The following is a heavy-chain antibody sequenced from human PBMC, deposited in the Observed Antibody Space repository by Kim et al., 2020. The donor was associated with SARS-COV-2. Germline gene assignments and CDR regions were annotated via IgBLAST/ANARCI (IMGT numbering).Heavy chain of an antibody. CDR1: VLSFSNYW. D-gene: IGHD6-19*01. Sequence: GGSLRLSCAASVLSFSNYWMSWVRQAPGKGLEWVANIKETGSEKYYVDSVKGRFTISRDNAKNSLYLKINNLRAEDTAVYYCGTQWLVDLRGHGTLVTVSS. CDR3: GTQWLVDL. CDR2: IKETGSEK. J-gene: IGHJ4*01. V-gene: IGHV3-7*01.